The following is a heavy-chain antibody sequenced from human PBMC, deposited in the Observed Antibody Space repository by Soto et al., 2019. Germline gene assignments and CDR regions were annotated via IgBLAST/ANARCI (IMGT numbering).Heavy chain of an antibody. CDR1: GGSFSGYY. V-gene: IGHV4-34*01. Sequence: SETLSLTCTVYGGSFSGYYWSWIRQPPGKGLEWIGEINHSGSTNYNPSLKSRVTISVDTSKNQFSLKLSSVTAADMAVYYCARGVTGRIITKKRGQDYYYYMDVWGKGTTVTVSS. CDR2: INHSGST. J-gene: IGHJ6*03. D-gene: IGHD1-20*01. CDR3: ARGVTGRIITKKRGQDYYYYMDV.